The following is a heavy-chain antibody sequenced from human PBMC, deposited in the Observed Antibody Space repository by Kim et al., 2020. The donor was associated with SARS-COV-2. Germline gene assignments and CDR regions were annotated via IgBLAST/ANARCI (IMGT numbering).Heavy chain of an antibody. CDR3: ARGMGARDYYGMDV. J-gene: IGHJ6*02. Sequence: SETLSLTCTVSGGSISSYYWSWIRQPPGKGLEWIGYIYYSGSTNYNPSLKSRVTISVDTSKNQFSLKLSSVTAADTAVYYCARGMGARDYYGMDVWGQGTTVTVSS. CDR2: IYYSGST. CDR1: GGSISSYY. D-gene: IGHD1-26*01. V-gene: IGHV4-59*01.